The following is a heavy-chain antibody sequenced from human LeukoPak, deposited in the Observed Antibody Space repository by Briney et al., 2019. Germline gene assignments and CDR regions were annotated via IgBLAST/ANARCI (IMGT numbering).Heavy chain of an antibody. CDR2: IKQDGSEK. V-gene: IGHV3-7*01. J-gene: IGHJ4*02. CDR3: ARGERGYSYGYSPPYYFDY. Sequence: QAPXXXLEXVXNIKQDGSEKYYVDSVKGRFTISRDNAKNSLYLQMNSLRAEDTAVYYCARGERGYSYGYSPPYYFDYWGQGTLVTASS. D-gene: IGHD5-18*01.